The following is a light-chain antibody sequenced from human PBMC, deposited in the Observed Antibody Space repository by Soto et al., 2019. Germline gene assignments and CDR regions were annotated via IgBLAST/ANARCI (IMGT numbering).Light chain of an antibody. Sequence: EIVLTQSPGTLSLSPGERATLSCRASQSVSSSYLAWYQQKPGQAPRLLIYVASSRAIGIPDRFSGSGSGTDFTLTISRLEPEDFAVYYCQQYGSSPPYTFGQGTKLEIK. CDR2: VAS. CDR3: QQYGSSPPYT. J-gene: IGKJ2*01. CDR1: QSVSSSY. V-gene: IGKV3-20*01.